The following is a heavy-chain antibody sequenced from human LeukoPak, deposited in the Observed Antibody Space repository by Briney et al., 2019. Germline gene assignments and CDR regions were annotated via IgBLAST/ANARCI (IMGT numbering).Heavy chain of an antibody. V-gene: IGHV3-48*03. CDR1: GFTLSSYE. D-gene: IGHD6-19*01. J-gene: IGHJ6*03. CDR2: IDYSCGSS. CDR3: ARVARAAVADPKYRYMDV. Sequence: PGGSLRLSCTVSGFTLSSYEMSWIREAPGKGVEWVSSIDYSCGSSYYADSVKGRFTISRDNAKNSLYLQMNSLRAEYTAVYYCARVARAAVADPKYRYMDVWGKGTTVTVSS.